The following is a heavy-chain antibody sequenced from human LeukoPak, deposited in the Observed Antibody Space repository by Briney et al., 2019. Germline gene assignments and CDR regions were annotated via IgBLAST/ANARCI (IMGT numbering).Heavy chain of an antibody. Sequence: PGGSPRLSCAASGFTFSNYAMSWVRQAPGKGLEWVSAVIDSGDSTSYADSVKGRFTISRDNSNNTLYLQMNSLRAEDTAVYYCVKDHTELRGLFDYWGQGTLVTVSS. CDR2: VIDSGDST. CDR1: GFTFSNYA. V-gene: IGHV3-23*01. J-gene: IGHJ4*02. CDR3: VKDHTELRGLFDY. D-gene: IGHD1-14*01.